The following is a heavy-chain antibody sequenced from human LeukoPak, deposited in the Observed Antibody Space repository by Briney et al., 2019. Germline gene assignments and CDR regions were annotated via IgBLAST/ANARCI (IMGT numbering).Heavy chain of an antibody. D-gene: IGHD3-10*01. CDR2: ISYDGSNK. Sequence: GGSLRLSCAASGFTFSSYAMHWVRQAPGKGLEWVAVISYDGSNKYYADSVEGRFTISRDNSKNTLYLQMNSLRAEDTAVYYCARDGLLWFGMDVWGQGTTVTVSS. J-gene: IGHJ6*02. CDR1: GFTFSSYA. CDR3: ARDGLLWFGMDV. V-gene: IGHV3-30-3*01.